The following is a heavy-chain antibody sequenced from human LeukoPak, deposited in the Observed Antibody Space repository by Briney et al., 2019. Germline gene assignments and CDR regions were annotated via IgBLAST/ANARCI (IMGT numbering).Heavy chain of an antibody. CDR1: GYTFTSYY. CDR2: INPSGGST. Sequence: ASVKVSCKASGYTFTSYYMHWVRQAPGQGLEWMGIINPSGGSTSYAQKFQGRVTMTRDMSTSTVYMELSSLRSEDTAVYYCARGEDCSGGSCYQPYYYYMDVWGKGTTVTVSS. D-gene: IGHD2-15*01. V-gene: IGHV1-46*01. J-gene: IGHJ6*03. CDR3: ARGEDCSGGSCYQPYYYYMDV.